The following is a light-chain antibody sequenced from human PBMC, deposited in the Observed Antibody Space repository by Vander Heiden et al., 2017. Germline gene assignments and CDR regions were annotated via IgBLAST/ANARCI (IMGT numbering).Light chain of an antibody. V-gene: IGLV3-21*02. CDR3: QVWDSTGDHPV. CDR1: NIEAKS. CDR2: DYR. Sequence: SYVLTQPPSVSVAPGQTARISCWGNNIEAKSVHWYQQKPGQAPVLVVRDYRTRPSGIPERFSGSNSGNTATLNIGRVEAGDEADYYCQVWDSTGDHPVFGGGTKLTVL. J-gene: IGLJ2*01.